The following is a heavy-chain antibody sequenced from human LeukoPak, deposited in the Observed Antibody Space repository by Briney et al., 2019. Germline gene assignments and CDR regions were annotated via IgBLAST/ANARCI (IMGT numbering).Heavy chain of an antibody. Sequence: PETLSLTCSVPGASISGGTYYWGWTRQPPGKGLEWMGSIYYTGITYDHPSLKSRVTISVDTSKNQFTLKLSSVAAADTAVYYCARRGGSGRAFDYWGQGTLVTVSS. CDR1: GASISGGTYY. CDR2: IYYTGIT. V-gene: IGHV4-39*01. CDR3: ARRGGSGRAFDY. D-gene: IGHD1-26*01. J-gene: IGHJ4*02.